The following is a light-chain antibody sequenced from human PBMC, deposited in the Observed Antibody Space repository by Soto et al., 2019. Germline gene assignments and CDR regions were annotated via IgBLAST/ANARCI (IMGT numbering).Light chain of an antibody. CDR2: GNS. CDR1: SSNIGAGYD. V-gene: IGLV1-40*01. CDR3: QSYDSSLSGSV. J-gene: IGLJ3*02. Sequence: QSVLTQPPXVSGAXGXXVTXXXTGSSSNIGAGYDVHWYQQLPGTAPKLLIYGNSNRPSGVPDRFSGSKSGTSASLAITGLQAEDEADYYCQSYDSSLSGSVFGGGTKLTVL.